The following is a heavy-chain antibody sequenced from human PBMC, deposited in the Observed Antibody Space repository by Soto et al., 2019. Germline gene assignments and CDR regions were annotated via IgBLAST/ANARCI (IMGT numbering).Heavy chain of an antibody. D-gene: IGHD1-26*01. CDR1: GDSVSSSSAA. CDR2: TYYRFKWYN. CDR3: ARDKQDSVNRGIGFDR. V-gene: IGHV6-1*01. J-gene: IGHJ5*02. Sequence: PSQTLSLTCAISGDSVSSSSAAWNWIRQSPLRGLEWLGRTYYRFKWYNDYAVSVQGRMTVNPDTSTNQFSLQLNSVTPEDTAVYYCARDKQDSVNRGIGFDRWGQGTLVTVSS.